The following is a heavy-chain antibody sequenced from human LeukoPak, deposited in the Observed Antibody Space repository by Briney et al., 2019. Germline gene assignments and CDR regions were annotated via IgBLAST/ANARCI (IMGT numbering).Heavy chain of an antibody. CDR1: GGTFSSYA. CDR3: ASGYLRAARPSLHDAFDI. J-gene: IGHJ3*02. D-gene: IGHD6-6*01. Sequence: ASVKVSCKASGGTFSSYAISWVRQAPGQGLEWMGGIIPIFGTANYAQKFQGRVTITADESTSTAYMELSSLRSEDTAVYYCASGYLRAARPSLHDAFDIWGQGTMVTVSS. CDR2: IIPIFGTA. V-gene: IGHV1-69*13.